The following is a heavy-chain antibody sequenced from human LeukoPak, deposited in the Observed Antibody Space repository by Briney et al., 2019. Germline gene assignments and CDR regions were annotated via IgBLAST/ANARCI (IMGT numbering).Heavy chain of an antibody. D-gene: IGHD3-3*01. J-gene: IGHJ5*02. Sequence: GGSLRLSCTASGFTFSSYAMSWVRQAPGKGLEWVSAISGSGGSTYYADSVKGRFTISRDNSKNTLYLQMNSLRAEDTAVYYCTANQYYDFWSGYYRDWFDPWGQGTLVTVSS. CDR1: GFTFSSYA. CDR3: TANQYYDFWSGYYRDWFDP. CDR2: ISGSGGST. V-gene: IGHV3-23*01.